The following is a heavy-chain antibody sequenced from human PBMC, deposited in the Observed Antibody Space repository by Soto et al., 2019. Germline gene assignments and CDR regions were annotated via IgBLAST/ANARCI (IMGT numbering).Heavy chain of an antibody. D-gene: IGHD3-22*01. CDR2: ISTNGGST. J-gene: IGHJ4*02. CDR3: LKGEYHYGSSCYYPFAY. V-gene: IGHV3-64D*06. CDR1: GDTSSIYA. Sequence: HPGWSVRLACSASGDTSSIYAMHWVRQAPGKGLEYVSSISTNGGSTDYADSVKGRFTISRDNSKNTVYLQMSSLRVADTAVYYCLKGEYHYGSSCYYPFAYWRQGT.